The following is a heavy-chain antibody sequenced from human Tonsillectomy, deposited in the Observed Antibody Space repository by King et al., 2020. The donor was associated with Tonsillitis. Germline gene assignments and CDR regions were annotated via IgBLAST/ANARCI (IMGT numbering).Heavy chain of an antibody. Sequence: TLKESGPTLVKPTQTLTLTCTFSGFSLSTSGVGVGWIRQPPGKALEWLALIYWDDDKRYSPSLRSRLTITKDTSKNQVVLTMTNMDPVDTATYYCAHRRRGYAAAGPALDYWGQGTLVTVSS. CDR3: AHRRRGYAAAGPALDY. CDR2: IYWDDDK. J-gene: IGHJ4*02. V-gene: IGHV2-5*02. D-gene: IGHD6-13*01. CDR1: GFSLSTSGVG.